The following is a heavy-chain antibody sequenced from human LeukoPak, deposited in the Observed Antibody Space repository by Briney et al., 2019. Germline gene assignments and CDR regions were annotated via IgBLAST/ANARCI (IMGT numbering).Heavy chain of an antibody. J-gene: IGHJ4*02. V-gene: IGHV4-31*03. CDR2: IYYSGTT. CDR3: ARASLSTWELDN. D-gene: IGHD3-3*02. Sequence: PSETLSLTCTVSGGSISSGGSYWSWIRHHPGKGLEWIGYIYYSGTTYYNPSLKSRVAISVDTSKNQFSLKLTSATAADTAVYYCARASLSTWELDNWGQGTLVTVSS. CDR1: GGSISSGGSY.